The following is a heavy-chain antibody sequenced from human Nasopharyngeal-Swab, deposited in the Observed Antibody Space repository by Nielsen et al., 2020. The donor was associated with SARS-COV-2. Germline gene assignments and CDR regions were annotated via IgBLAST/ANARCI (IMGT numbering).Heavy chain of an antibody. V-gene: IGHV3-23*01. CDR1: GFTSSTYA. J-gene: IGHJ3*02. CDR3: AKVWFGESDGFDN. D-gene: IGHD3-10*01. Sequence: GGSPRLSCAGSGFTSSTYAMSWVRQAPGKGLEWVSGISASGRSTSYADSVKGRFTISKDTSRNTLFLQMNSLRAEDTALYYCAKVWFGESDGFDNWGQGTMVTVSS. CDR2: ISASGRST.